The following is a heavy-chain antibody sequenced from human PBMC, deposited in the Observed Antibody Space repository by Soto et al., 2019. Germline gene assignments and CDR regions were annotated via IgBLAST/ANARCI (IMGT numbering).Heavy chain of an antibody. D-gene: IGHD6-6*01. V-gene: IGHV3-23*01. CDR3: AKAGSSTIYYYYGMDV. J-gene: IGHJ6*02. CDR2: ISGSGGST. CDR1: GFTFNSYA. Sequence: GGSLRLSCAASGFTFNSYAMSWVRQAPGKGLEWVSAISGSGGSTYYADSVKGRFTISRDNSKNTLYLQMNSLRAEDTAVYYCAKAGSSTIYYYYGMDVWGQGTTVTVSS.